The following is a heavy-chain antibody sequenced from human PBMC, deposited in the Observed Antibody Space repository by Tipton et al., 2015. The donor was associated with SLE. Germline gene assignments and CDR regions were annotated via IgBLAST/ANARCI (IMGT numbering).Heavy chain of an antibody. V-gene: IGHV4-59*01. Sequence: TLSLTCTVSGGSISSYYWSWIRQPPGKGLEWIGYIYYSGTTTYNPSLKSRVTISVDTSKIQFSLKLSSVTAADTAVYYCAGGPGIAVAGAAEYFQHWGQGTLVTVSS. D-gene: IGHD6-19*01. J-gene: IGHJ1*01. CDR1: GGSISSYY. CDR3: AGGPGIAVAGAAEYFQH. CDR2: IYYSGTT.